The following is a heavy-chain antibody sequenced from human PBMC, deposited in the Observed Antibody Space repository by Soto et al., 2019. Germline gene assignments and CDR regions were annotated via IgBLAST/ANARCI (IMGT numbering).Heavy chain of an antibody. CDR3: AKEGGYSSSWYATHYSDY. Sequence: QVQLVESGGGVVQPGRSLRLSCAASGFTFSSYGMHWVRQAPGKGLEWVAVISYDGSNKYYADCVKGRFTISRDNSKNTLYLQMNSRRAEDTAVYYRAKEGGYSSSWYATHYSDYWGQGTLVTVSS. CDR2: ISYDGSNK. J-gene: IGHJ4*02. V-gene: IGHV3-30*18. CDR1: GFTFSSYG. D-gene: IGHD6-13*01.